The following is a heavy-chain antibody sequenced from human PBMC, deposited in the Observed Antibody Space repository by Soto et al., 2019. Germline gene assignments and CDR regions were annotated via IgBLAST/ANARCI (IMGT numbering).Heavy chain of an antibody. CDR1: GFTFSSYW. J-gene: IGHJ5*02. D-gene: IGHD3-10*01. V-gene: IGHV3-7*01. CDR2: INQDGSRK. CDR3: FPGGGGSGS. Sequence: EVQVVESGGGLVQPGGSLRLSCTISGFTFSSYWMNWVRQTPGKGLEWVANINQDGSRKYYVDSVKGRFTITRDNEKKSHLLLMNSLTAEDTAVYFCFPGGGGSGSSGQGTLVTVSS.